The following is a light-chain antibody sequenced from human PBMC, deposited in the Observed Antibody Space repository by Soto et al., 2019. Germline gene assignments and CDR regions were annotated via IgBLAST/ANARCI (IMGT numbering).Light chain of an antibody. V-gene: IGKV3-11*01. Sequence: EIVLTQSPATLSLSPGERATLSCRASQSISSYLAWYQQKLGQAPRLLIYDASNRATGIPARFSGSGSGTDFTLTISSLQSEDFAVYYCQQYNNWPRTFGQGTKVDIK. J-gene: IGKJ1*01. CDR1: QSISSY. CDR2: DAS. CDR3: QQYNNWPRT.